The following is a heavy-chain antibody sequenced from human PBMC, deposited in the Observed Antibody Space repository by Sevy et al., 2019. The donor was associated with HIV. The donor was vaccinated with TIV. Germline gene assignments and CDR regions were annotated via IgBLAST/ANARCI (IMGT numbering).Heavy chain of an antibody. CDR3: ARLRSCGGYCYYFDY. CDR2: INPSGGST. D-gene: IGHD2-21*01. CDR1: GYSFTSYE. Sequence: ASVKVSCKASGYSFTSYEREWVRQAPGQGLEWMGIINPSGGSTGYAQSFQGRVILTRDTSTDTVYMELNSLRSEDTAVYYCARLRSCGGYCYYFDYWGQGTLVTVSS. J-gene: IGHJ4*02. V-gene: IGHV1-46*01.